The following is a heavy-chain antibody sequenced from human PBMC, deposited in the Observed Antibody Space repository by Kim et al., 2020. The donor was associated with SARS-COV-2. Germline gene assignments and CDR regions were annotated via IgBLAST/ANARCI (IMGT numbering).Heavy chain of an antibody. J-gene: IGHJ4*02. V-gene: IGHV4-59*13. D-gene: IGHD5-12*01. Sequence: SETLSLTCTVSGGSISSYYWSWIRQPPGKGLEWIGNIYYSGSTNYNPSLKSRVTISVDTSKNQFSLKLSSVTAAAPAAYYCARSSGYDFEENYFDSWGQG. CDR3: ARSSGYDFEENYFDS. CDR2: IYYSGST. CDR1: GGSISSYY.